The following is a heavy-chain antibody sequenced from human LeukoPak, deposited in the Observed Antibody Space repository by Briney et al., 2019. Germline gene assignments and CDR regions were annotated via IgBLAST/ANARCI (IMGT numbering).Heavy chain of an antibody. D-gene: IGHD6-19*01. CDR3: ARAGSGWSRFDY. V-gene: IGHV4-59*01. Sequence: SETLSLTCTVSGGSISSYYWSWIRQPPGKGLEWIGYIYYSGSTNYNPSLKSRVTISVDTSKNQFSLKLSSVTAADTAVYYRARAGSGWSRFDYWGQGTLVTVSS. CDR2: IYYSGST. J-gene: IGHJ4*02. CDR1: GGSISSYY.